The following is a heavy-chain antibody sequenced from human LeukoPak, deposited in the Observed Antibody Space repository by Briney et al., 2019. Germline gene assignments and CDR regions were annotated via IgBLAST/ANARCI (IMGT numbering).Heavy chain of an antibody. CDR3: ARPNYDSSGYDAFDI. J-gene: IGHJ3*02. V-gene: IGHV5-51*01. D-gene: IGHD3-22*01. CDR2: IYPGDSDT. Sequence: RGESLKISCKGPGYSFTSYWIGWVRQMPGKGLEWMGIIYPGDSDTRYSPSFQGQVTISADKSISTAYLQWSSLKASDTAMYYCARPNYDSSGYDAFDIWGQGTMVTVSS. CDR1: GYSFTSYW.